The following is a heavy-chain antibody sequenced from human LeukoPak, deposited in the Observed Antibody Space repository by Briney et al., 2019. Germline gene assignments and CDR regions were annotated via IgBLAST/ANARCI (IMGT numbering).Heavy chain of an antibody. D-gene: IGHD7-27*01. CDR2: INPNSGGT. Sequence: ASVKASCKASGSTFTRYYLLWVRQAPGHRLGWMGWINPNSGGTNYAQKFQGRVTMSRDTSISTAYMERSRLRSDDTAVYYCARVLTLTGRDAFDIWGQGTMVTVSS. V-gene: IGHV1-2*02. CDR1: GSTFTRYY. CDR3: ARVLTLTGRDAFDI. J-gene: IGHJ3*02.